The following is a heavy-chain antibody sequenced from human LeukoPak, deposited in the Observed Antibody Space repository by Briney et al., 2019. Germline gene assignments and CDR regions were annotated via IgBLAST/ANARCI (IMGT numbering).Heavy chain of an antibody. CDR1: GGSITSYY. CDR3: ARDMAAAPYNWFDP. J-gene: IGHJ5*02. D-gene: IGHD6-13*01. CDR2: IYTGGST. Sequence: PSETLSFTCTVSGGSITSYYWSWIRQPAGKGLEWIGLIYTGGSTNYNPSLKSRVTMSVDTSKNQFSLKLSSVTAADTAVYYCARDMAAAPYNWFDPWGQGTLVTVSS. V-gene: IGHV4-4*07.